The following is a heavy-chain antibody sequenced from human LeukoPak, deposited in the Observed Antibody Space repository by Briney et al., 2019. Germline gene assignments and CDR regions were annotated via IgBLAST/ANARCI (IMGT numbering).Heavy chain of an antibody. D-gene: IGHD3-22*01. CDR3: ASYYYDSSGYLRSGAFDI. CDR2: IHYSGST. CDR1: GGSISSGGYY. V-gene: IGHV4-31*03. J-gene: IGHJ3*02. Sequence: SQTLSLTCTVSGGSISSGGYYWSWIRQHPGKGLEWIGYIHYSGSTYYNPSLKSRVTTSVDTSKNQFSLKLSSVTAADTAVYYCASYYYDSSGYLRSGAFDIWGQGTMVTVSS.